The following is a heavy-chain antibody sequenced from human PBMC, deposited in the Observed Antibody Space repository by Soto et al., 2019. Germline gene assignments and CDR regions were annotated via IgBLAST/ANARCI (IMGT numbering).Heavy chain of an antibody. V-gene: IGHV3-74*01. CDR1: GFTFSYYW. CDR2: IHSDGSST. D-gene: IGHD1-26*01. J-gene: IGHJ3*01. Sequence: EVQLVESGGGLVQPGGSLRLSCVASGFTFSYYWMHWVRQAPGKGLVWVSRIHSDGSSTTYADFVKGRFTISRDNARNTVDLQMNSVRVDDTAVYYCARGDRGAFDLWGQGTVVTVSS. CDR3: ARGDRGAFDL.